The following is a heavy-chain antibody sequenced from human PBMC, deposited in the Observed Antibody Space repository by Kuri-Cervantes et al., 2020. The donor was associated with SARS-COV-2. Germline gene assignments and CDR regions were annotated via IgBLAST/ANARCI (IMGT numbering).Heavy chain of an antibody. CDR3: ARRRPYYFDY. CDR1: GGSFSGYY. Sequence: SETLSLTCAVYGGSFSGYYWSWIRQPPGKGLEWIGEINHSGSTNYNPSLKSRVTISVDTSKNQFSLKLSSVTAADTAVYYCARRRPYYFDYWGQGTLVTVSS. J-gene: IGHJ4*02. D-gene: IGHD1-1*01. CDR2: INHSGST. V-gene: IGHV4-34*01.